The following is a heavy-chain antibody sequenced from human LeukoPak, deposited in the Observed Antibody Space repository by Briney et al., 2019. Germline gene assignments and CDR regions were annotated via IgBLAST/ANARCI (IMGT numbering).Heavy chain of an antibody. Sequence: GGSLRLYCAASGFSLSNFGIHWVRQAPGKGLEWLTFIHSDGNLKYYADSVKGRFSIFRDISRNTIYVQMNSLTVEDTSIYYCVKDRPYFDQWGQGTLVTVSS. J-gene: IGHJ4*02. CDR3: VKDRPYFDQ. CDR2: IHSDGNLK. CDR1: GFSLSNFG. V-gene: IGHV3-30*02.